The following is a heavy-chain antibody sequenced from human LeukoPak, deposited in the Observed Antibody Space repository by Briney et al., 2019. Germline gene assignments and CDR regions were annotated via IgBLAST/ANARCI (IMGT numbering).Heavy chain of an antibody. V-gene: IGHV3-23*01. Sequence: QSGGSLRLSCAASGFTFSSYAMSWVRQAPGKGLEWVSAISGSGGSTYYADSVKGRFTISRDNSKNTLYLQMNSLRAEDTAVYYCAKDTIFGMGFDYWGQETLVTVSS. CDR1: GFTFSSYA. CDR2: ISGSGGST. CDR3: AKDTIFGMGFDY. D-gene: IGHD3-3*01. J-gene: IGHJ4*02.